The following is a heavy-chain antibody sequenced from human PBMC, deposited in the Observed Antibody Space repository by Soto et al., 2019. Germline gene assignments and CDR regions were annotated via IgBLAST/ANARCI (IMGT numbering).Heavy chain of an antibody. CDR3: ARDLTMVRGVIAFDY. Sequence: QVQLQESGPGLVKPSETLSLTCTVSGGSISSYYWSWIRQPPGKGLEWIGYIYYSGSTNYNPSLTRRVTISVATSKNQFSLKLSSVTAADTAVYYCARDLTMVRGVIAFDYWGQGTLVIVSS. CDR1: GGSISSYY. V-gene: IGHV4-59*01. D-gene: IGHD3-10*01. CDR2: IYYSGST. J-gene: IGHJ4*02.